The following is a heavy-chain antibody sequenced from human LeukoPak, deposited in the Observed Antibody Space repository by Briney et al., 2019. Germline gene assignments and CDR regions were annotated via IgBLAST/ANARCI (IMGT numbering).Heavy chain of an antibody. J-gene: IGHJ4*02. CDR3: VKSRRVGANQRGLFDY. D-gene: IGHD1-26*01. Sequence: ASVKVSCKASGYTFTSYHMHWVRQAPGQGLEWMGKINLSGGSTTYAQKFQGRVTMTRDTSTSTVYMELSSLRSEDTAVYYCVKSRRVGANQRGLFDYWGQGTLVTVSP. V-gene: IGHV1-46*01. CDR1: GYTFTSYH. CDR2: INLSGGST.